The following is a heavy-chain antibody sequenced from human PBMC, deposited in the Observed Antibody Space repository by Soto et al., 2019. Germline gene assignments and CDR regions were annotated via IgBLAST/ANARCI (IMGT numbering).Heavy chain of an antibody. CDR2: IYHSGST. CDR1: GGSISSGGYS. CDR3: ARGQVVAAQH. D-gene: IGHD2-15*01. Sequence: QLQLQESGSGLVKPSQTLSLTCAVSGGSISSGGYSWSWIRQPPGKGLEWIGYIYHSGSTYYNPSLKSRVTISVDRSKNPFSLKLSYVAAADTAVYSCARGQVVAAQHWGQGTLVPVSS. V-gene: IGHV4-30-2*01. J-gene: IGHJ4*02.